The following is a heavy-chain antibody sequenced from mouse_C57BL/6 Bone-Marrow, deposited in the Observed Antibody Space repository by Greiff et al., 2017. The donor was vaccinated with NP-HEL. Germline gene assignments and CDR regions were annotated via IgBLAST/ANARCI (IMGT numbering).Heavy chain of an antibody. V-gene: IGHV5-4*01. CDR2: ISDGGSYT. Sequence: EVNLVESGGGLVKPGGSLKLSSAASGFTFSSYAMSWVRQTPEKRLEWVATISDGGSYTYYPDNVKGRFTISRDNAKNNRYLQMSHLKSEDTAMYNCAREDIRIAYWGQGTLVTVSA. CDR1: GFTFSSYA. J-gene: IGHJ3*01. D-gene: IGHD1-1*01. CDR3: AREDIRIAY.